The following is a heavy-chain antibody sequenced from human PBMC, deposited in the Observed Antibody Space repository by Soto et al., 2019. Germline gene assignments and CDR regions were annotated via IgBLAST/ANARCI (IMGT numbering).Heavy chain of an antibody. CDR1: GYTFTSYG. CDR2: ITDYNGNT. D-gene: IGHD2-15*01. V-gene: IGHV1-18*01. Sequence: QVQLVQSGAEVKKPGASVKVSCKASGYTFTSYGISWVRQAPGQGLEWMGWITDYNGNTNYAQKFQGRVTMTTDTSTNTVYMELWSLSSGDTAVYYCVVAAQPSYFDYWGQVTLVTVSS. CDR3: VVAAQPSYFDY. J-gene: IGHJ4*02.